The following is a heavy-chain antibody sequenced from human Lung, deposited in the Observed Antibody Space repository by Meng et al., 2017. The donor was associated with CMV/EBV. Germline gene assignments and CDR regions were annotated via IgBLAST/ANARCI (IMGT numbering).Heavy chain of an antibody. V-gene: IGHV3-23*03. Sequence: GGSLRLXCAASGFTFSSYAMSWVRQAPGKGLEWVSVFYRGDFGTNYVDSVKGRFTISKDYSSNTLYLQMNSLRVEDTAVYYCVKDDTSGWGDSWGQGTLVTVSS. CDR3: VKDDTSGWGDS. CDR2: FYRGDFGT. CDR1: GFTFSSYA. D-gene: IGHD2-2*01. J-gene: IGHJ4*02.